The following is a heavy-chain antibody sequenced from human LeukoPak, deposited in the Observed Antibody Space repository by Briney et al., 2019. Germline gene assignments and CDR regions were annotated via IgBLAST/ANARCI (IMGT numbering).Heavy chain of an antibody. Sequence: ASVKVSCKASGYTFTSYGISWVRQAPGQGLGWMGWISAYNGNTNYAQKLQGRVTMTTDTSTSTAYMELRSLRAEDTAVYYCAKKKTDYSYPSSFDYWGQGTLVTVSS. J-gene: IGHJ4*02. D-gene: IGHD4-11*01. CDR1: GYTFTSYG. CDR3: AKKKTDYSYPSSFDY. CDR2: ISAYNGNT. V-gene: IGHV1-18*01.